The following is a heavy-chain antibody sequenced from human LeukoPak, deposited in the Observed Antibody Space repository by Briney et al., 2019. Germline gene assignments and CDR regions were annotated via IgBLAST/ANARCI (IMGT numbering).Heavy chain of an antibody. Sequence: GGSLRLSCAASGFTFSSYGMHWVRQAPGKGLEWVAFIRYDGSNKYYADSVKGRFTISRDNSKNTLYLQMNSLRAEDTAVYYCAKDGVLGEDIVVVPAARHDPFDPWGQGTLVTVSS. CDR3: AKDGVLGEDIVVVPAARHDPFDP. V-gene: IGHV3-30*02. CDR2: IRYDGSNK. D-gene: IGHD2-2*01. J-gene: IGHJ5*02. CDR1: GFTFSSYG.